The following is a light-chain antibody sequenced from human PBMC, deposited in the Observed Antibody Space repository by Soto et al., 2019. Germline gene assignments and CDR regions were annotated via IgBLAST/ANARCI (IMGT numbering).Light chain of an antibody. CDR2: DAS. V-gene: IGKV3-11*01. J-gene: IGKJ3*01. Sequence: EIVLTQSPATLSLSPGERATLSCRASQSVSSYLAWYQQKPGQAPRLLIYDASNRATGIPARFSGSGSGTDFTLTISSLEPEDCAVYYCQQRSNWPLTSGPGTKVDIK. CDR3: QQRSNWPLT. CDR1: QSVSSY.